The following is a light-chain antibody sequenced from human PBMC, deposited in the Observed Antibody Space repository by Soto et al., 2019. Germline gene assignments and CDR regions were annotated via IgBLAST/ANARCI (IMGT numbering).Light chain of an antibody. CDR2: SND. CDR3: ATWDDSLNVV. Sequence: QSVLTHSPSASGTPGQRVSISCSGSTSNIGTNTVSWYQHVPGTAPKLLIYSNDQRPSGVPGRFSGSKSGTSASLAISGLLSEDEADYYCATWDDSLNVVFGGGTKLTVL. J-gene: IGLJ2*01. V-gene: IGLV1-44*01. CDR1: TSNIGTNT.